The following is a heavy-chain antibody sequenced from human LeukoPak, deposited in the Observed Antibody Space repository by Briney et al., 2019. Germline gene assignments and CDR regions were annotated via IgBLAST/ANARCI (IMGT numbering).Heavy chain of an antibody. CDR1: GASISSNNW. J-gene: IGHJ4*02. Sequence: PSETLSLTCDVSGASISSNNWWSWVRQPPGKGLEWIGEIFHGGNANYNPSLKSRVTISVDKSNNQFSLKLSSVTAADTAVYYCARNKESNSWYPVFDYWGQGTLVTVSS. V-gene: IGHV4-4*02. CDR2: IFHGGNA. D-gene: IGHD6-13*01. CDR3: ARNKESNSWYPVFDY.